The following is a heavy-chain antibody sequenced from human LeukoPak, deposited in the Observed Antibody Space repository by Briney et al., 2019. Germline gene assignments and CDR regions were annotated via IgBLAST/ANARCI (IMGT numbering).Heavy chain of an antibody. CDR2: ISSSSTTI. CDR1: GFTFGTYS. V-gene: IGHV3-48*01. D-gene: IGHD3-22*01. Sequence: GGSLRLSCAASGFTFGTYSMNWVRQAPGRGLEWVSYISSSSTTIYYADSVKGRFTISRDNAKNSLYLQMSSLSAEDTAVYYCARSYYDTSGPGYWGQGTLVTVSS. CDR3: ARSYYDTSGPGY. J-gene: IGHJ4*02.